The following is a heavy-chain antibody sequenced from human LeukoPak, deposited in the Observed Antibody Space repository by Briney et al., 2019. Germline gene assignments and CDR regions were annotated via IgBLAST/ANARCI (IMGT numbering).Heavy chain of an antibody. CDR2: MNPNSGNT. V-gene: IGHV1-8*01. CDR1: GYTFTSCD. CDR3: ARGSVLTLLWFGEIMDV. J-gene: IGHJ6*02. Sequence: GASVKVSCKASGYTFTSCDINWVRQATGQGLEWMGWMNPNSGNTGYAQKFQGRVTMARNTSISTAYMELSSLRSEDTAVYYCARGSVLTLLWFGEIMDVWGQGTTVTVSS. D-gene: IGHD3-10*01.